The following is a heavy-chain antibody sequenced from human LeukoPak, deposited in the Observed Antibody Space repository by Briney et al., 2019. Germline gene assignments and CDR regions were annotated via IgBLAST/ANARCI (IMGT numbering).Heavy chain of an antibody. CDR2: MNPNSGNT. D-gene: IGHD1-26*01. V-gene: IGHV1-18*01. J-gene: IGHJ4*02. CDR3: ARAPRWELLPDHLFDY. Sequence: ASVKVSCKASGYTFTSYDINWVRQATGQGLEWMGWMNPNSGNTNYAQKLQGRVTMTTDTSTSTAYMELRSLRSDDTAVYYCARAPRWELLPDHLFDYWGQGTLVTVSS. CDR1: GYTFTSYD.